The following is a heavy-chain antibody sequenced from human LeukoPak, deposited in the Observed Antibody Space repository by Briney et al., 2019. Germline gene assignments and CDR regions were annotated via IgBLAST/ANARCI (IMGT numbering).Heavy chain of an antibody. CDR2: ISGRGVST. V-gene: IGHV3-23*01. CDR3: AKAASGNWNDVSDY. D-gene: IGHD1-20*01. J-gene: IGHJ4*02. Sequence: GGSLRLSCAASGFTFSTYAMSWVRQAPGKGLEWVSAISGRGVSTSYADSVRGRFAISRDNSKNTLYLQMNSLRAEDTAVYYCAKAASGNWNDVSDYWGQGTLVTVSS. CDR1: GFTFSTYA.